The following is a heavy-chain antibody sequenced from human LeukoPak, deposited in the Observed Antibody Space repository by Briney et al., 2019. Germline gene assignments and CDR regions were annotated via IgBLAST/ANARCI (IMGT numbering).Heavy chain of an antibody. V-gene: IGHV4-39*01. Sequence: SETLSLTCTVSGGSISSSSYYWGWIRQPPGKGLEWIGSIYYSGSTYYNPSLKSRVTISVDTSKNQFSLKLSSVTAADTAVYYCARGGAMGGYYYYYGMDVWGQGTTVTVSS. J-gene: IGHJ6*02. CDR1: GGSISSSSYY. D-gene: IGHD1-26*01. CDR3: ARGGAMGGYYYYYGMDV. CDR2: IYYSGST.